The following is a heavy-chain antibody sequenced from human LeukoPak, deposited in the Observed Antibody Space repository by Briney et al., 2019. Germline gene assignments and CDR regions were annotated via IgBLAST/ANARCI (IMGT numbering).Heavy chain of an antibody. CDR3: VKGLYSSSSTFDY. V-gene: IGHV3-64D*09. Sequence: GGSLRLSCSASGFXFSSYAIHWVRQAPGKGLEYVSAINANGGSTYYADSVKGRFTISRDNSKNTLYLQMSSLRAEDTAVYYCVKGLYSSSSTFDYWGQGTLVTVSS. D-gene: IGHD6-6*01. CDR2: INANGGST. CDR1: GFXFSSYA. J-gene: IGHJ4*02.